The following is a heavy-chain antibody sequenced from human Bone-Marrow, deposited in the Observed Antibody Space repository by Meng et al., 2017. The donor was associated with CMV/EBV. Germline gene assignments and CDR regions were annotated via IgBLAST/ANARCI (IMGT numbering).Heavy chain of an antibody. CDR1: GFTFSSYS. CDR2: ISSSSSYI. Sequence: GGSLRLSCAASGFTFSSYSMNWVRQAPGKGLDWVSSISSSSSYIYYADSVKGRFTISRDNAKNSLYLQMNSLRAEDTAVYYCAREWELPSYNWFDPWGQGTLVTVSS. D-gene: IGHD1-26*01. J-gene: IGHJ5*02. V-gene: IGHV3-21*01. CDR3: AREWELPSYNWFDP.